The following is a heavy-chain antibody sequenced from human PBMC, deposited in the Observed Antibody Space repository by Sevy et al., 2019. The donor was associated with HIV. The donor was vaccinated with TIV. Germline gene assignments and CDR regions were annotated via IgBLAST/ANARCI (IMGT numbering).Heavy chain of an antibody. V-gene: IGHV3-15*01. CDR2: IKSKTDGVTT. CDR1: GFTFSNAW. CDR3: TTDTGISDYDFWSGRDDTFDN. J-gene: IGHJ3*02. Sequence: SCAASGFTFSNAWMSWVRQAPGKGLEWVGRIKSKTDGVTTDYVAPVKGRFTISTDESKNTLYLQMNSLKTEDTAVYYCTTDTGISDYDFWSGRDDTFDNWGQGTMVTVSS. D-gene: IGHD3-3*01.